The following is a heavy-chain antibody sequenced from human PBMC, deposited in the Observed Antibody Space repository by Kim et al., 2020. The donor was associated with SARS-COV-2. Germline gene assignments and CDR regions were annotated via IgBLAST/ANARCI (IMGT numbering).Heavy chain of an antibody. CDR3: ARGFRSAGELVEY. V-gene: IGHV7-4-1*02. Sequence: ASVKVSCKASGYTFTNYGINWVRQAPGQGLEWMGWINTNTGSPAYAQGFTGRFVFSLDTSASAAYLQISSLKAEDTAVYYCARGFRSAGELVEYWGQGTLVTVSS. CDR2: INTNTGSP. D-gene: IGHD6-13*01. CDR1: GYTFTNYG. J-gene: IGHJ4*02.